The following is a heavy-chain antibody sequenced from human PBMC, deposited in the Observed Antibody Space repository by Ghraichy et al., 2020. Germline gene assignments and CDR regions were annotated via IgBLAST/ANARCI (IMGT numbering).Heavy chain of an antibody. CDR3: ARSYDSSGYYYSHFDY. Sequence: ASVKVSCKASGYTFTSYYMHWVRQAPGQGLEWMGIINPSGGSTSYAQKFQGRVTMTRDTSTSTVYMELSSLRSEDTAVYYCARSYDSSGYYYSHFDYWGQGTLVTVSS. J-gene: IGHJ4*02. V-gene: IGHV1-46*01. CDR1: GYTFTSYY. D-gene: IGHD3-22*01. CDR2: INPSGGST.